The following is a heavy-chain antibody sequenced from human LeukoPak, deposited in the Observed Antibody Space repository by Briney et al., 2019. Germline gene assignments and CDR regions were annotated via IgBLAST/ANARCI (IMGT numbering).Heavy chain of an antibody. CDR2: ISYSSSII. CDR3: ARDYAPFGELLGLASDY. CDR1: GFTFSSYS. Sequence: GGSLRLSCAASGFTFSSYSMNWVRQPPGKGLEWVSYISYSSSIIYYADSVKGRFTISRDNSKNSLYLQMNSLRAEDTAVYYCARDYAPFGELLGLASDYWGQGTLVTVSS. V-gene: IGHV3-48*01. D-gene: IGHD3-10*01. J-gene: IGHJ4*02.